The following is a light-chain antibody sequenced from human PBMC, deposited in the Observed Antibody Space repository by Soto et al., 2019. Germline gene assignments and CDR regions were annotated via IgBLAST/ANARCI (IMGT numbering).Light chain of an antibody. CDR3: SSYTSSSTPCV. J-gene: IGLJ1*01. CDR1: SGDVGAYNY. CDR2: EVS. V-gene: IGLV2-14*01. Sequence: QSVLTQPASVSGSPGQSITISCTGTSGDVGAYNYVSWYQQHPGKAPKLMIYEVSNRPSGVSNRFSGSKSGNTASLTISGLQAEDEADYYCSSYTSSSTPCVFGTGTQLTVL.